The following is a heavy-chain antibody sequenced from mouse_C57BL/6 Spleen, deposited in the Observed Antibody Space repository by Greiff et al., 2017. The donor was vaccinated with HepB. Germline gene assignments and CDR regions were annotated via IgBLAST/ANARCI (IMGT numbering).Heavy chain of an antibody. CDR2: IYPGDGDT. J-gene: IGHJ4*01. CDR3: ANSLYYYGRNYAMDY. Sequence: QVQLQQSGPELVKPGASVKISCKASGYAFSSSWMNWVKQRPGKGLEWIGRIYPGDGDTNYNGKFKGKATLTADKSSSTAYMQLSSLTSEDSAVYFCANSLYYYGRNYAMDYWGQGTSVTVSS. V-gene: IGHV1-82*01. D-gene: IGHD1-1*01. CDR1: GYAFSSSW.